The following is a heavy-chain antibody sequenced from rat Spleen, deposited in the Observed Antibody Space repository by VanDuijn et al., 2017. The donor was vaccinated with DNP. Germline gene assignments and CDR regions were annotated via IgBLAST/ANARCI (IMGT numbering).Heavy chain of an antibody. J-gene: IGHJ4*01. V-gene: IGHV5-7*01. Sequence: EVQLVESGGGLVQPGRSLKLSCTASGFTFSDYNMAWVRQAPKKGLEWVASISFDGTGTYYRDSVKGRFTISRDNAKSTLYLQMDSLRSEDTATYYCARHVPGYNVMDAWGQGTSVTVSS. CDR2: ISFDGTGT. CDR3: ARHVPGYNVMDA. D-gene: IGHD1-4*01. CDR1: GFTFSDYN.